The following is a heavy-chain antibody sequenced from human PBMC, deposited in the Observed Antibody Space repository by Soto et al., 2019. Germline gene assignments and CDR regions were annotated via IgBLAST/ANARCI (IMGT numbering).Heavy chain of an antibody. CDR3: ARVVYFGELLSDAFDI. Sequence: QVQLVQSGAEVKKPGASVKVSCKASGYTFTSYAMHWVRQAPGQRLEWMGWINAGNGNTKYSQKFQGRVTITRDTSASTAYMELSSLRSEDTAVYYCARVVYFGELLSDAFDIWGQGTMVTVSS. CDR2: INAGNGNT. D-gene: IGHD3-10*01. J-gene: IGHJ3*02. V-gene: IGHV1-3*01. CDR1: GYTFTSYA.